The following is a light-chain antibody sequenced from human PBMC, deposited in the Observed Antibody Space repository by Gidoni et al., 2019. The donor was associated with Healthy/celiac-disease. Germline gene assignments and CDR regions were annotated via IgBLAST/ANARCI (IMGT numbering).Light chain of an antibody. Sequence: EIVLTQFPGTLSVSPGERATLFCMATQTVSANFLAWYQQKPGQPPTLLIYDASRRATGVPDRFSGSGSGTDFSLTINRLQTEDSALYYCQQYGAPPLTFGGGTRVEI. CDR3: QQYGAPPLT. CDR2: DAS. J-gene: IGKJ4*01. CDR1: QTVSANF. V-gene: IGKV3-20*01.